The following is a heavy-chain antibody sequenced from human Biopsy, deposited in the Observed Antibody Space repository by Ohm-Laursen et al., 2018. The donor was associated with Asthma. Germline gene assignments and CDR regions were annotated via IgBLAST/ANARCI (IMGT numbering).Heavy chain of an antibody. Sequence: SLRLSFAPSGCMHPNYVISWIRQPPARGLEWVSSMTGCCGLTYNADSGKGRFTISRDKSDNTLYLQMNTLTAEVTAVYHCAKDERAYYGSYRKYMQPVPLGVWGQGTVVIVSA. CDR3: AKDERAYYGSYRKYMQPVPLGV. CDR1: GCMHPNYV. CDR2: MTGCCGLT. V-gene: IGHV3-23*01. J-gene: IGHJ4*02. D-gene: IGHD2-21*01.